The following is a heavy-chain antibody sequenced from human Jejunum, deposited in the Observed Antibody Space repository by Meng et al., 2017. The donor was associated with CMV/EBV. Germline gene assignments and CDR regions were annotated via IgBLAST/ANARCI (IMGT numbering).Heavy chain of an antibody. CDR3: VKDINSGFYFTY. J-gene: IGHJ4*02. V-gene: IGHV3-21*01. CDR2: ISSSSNYI. CDR1: GFTLSNYV. Sequence: SGFTLSNYVMTWVRQAPGKGLEWVSSISSSSNYIYYADSVEGRFTISRDNSKNSLYLQMNSLRVEDTAVYYCVKDINSGFYFTYWGQGTLVTVSS. D-gene: IGHD1-26*01.